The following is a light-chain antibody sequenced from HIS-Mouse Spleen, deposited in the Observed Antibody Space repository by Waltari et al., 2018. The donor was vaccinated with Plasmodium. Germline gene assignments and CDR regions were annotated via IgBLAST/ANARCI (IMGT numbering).Light chain of an antibody. CDR2: DAS. J-gene: IGKJ5*01. CDR3: QQRSNWPIT. Sequence: EIVLTQSLATLSLSPGERATLSCRASQSVSSYLAWYHQKPGQAPRLLIYDASNRATGIPARFSGSGSGTDFTLTISSLEPEDFAVYYCQQRSNWPITFGQGTRLEIK. CDR1: QSVSSY. V-gene: IGKV3-11*01.